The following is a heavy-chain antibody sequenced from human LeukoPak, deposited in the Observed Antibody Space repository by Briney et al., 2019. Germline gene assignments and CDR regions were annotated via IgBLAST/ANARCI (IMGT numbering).Heavy chain of an antibody. CDR1: GGTFSSYA. CDR3: ARSRGAAAGNRYSYGMDF. Sequence: SVKVSCKASGGTFSSYAISWVRQAPGQGLEWMGRIIPILGIANYAQKFQGRVTITADKSTSTAYMELSSLRSEDTAVYYCARSRGAAAGNRYSYGMDFVGEVNTVTVSS. CDR2: IIPILGIA. D-gene: IGHD6-13*01. J-gene: IGHJ6*04. V-gene: IGHV1-69*04.